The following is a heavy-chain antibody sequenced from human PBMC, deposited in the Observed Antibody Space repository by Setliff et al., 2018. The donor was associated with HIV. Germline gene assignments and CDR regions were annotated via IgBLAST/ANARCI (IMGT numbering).Heavy chain of an antibody. Sequence: PSVTLSLTCAVYGGSFTDFYWTFIRQSPGKGLEWIGEITHSGSTTYDPSLKSRITVSVDTSKNQFSLKLTSVTAADMGVYYCARGRKKTLAVSGTRYFDFWGQGTLVTVSS. CDR3: ARGRKKTLAVSGTRYFDF. CDR1: GGSFTDFY. V-gene: IGHV4-34*01. D-gene: IGHD6-19*01. CDR2: ITHSGST. J-gene: IGHJ4*02.